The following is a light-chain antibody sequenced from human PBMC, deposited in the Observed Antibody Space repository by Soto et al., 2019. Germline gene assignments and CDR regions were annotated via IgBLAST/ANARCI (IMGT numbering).Light chain of an antibody. CDR1: SSDVGGSNY. J-gene: IGLJ2*01. Sequence: SALTQPASVSGSPGQSITLSCTGTSSDVGGSNYVSWYQQHPGKAPKLMIYDVNDRPSGIPNRFSGSKSGNTASLTISGLQADHEADYYCSSYRSVSTLVFGGGTQLTVL. V-gene: IGLV2-14*01. CDR3: SSYRSVSTLV. CDR2: DVN.